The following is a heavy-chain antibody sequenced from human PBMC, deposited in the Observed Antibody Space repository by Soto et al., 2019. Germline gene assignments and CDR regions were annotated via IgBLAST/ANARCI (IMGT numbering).Heavy chain of an antibody. CDR3: ARAKTQQLVVGDAFDI. CDR2: INPNSGGT. CDR1: GYTFTGYY. J-gene: IGHJ3*02. D-gene: IGHD6-13*01. Sequence: ASVKVSCKASGYTFTGYYMHWVRQAPGQGLEWMGWINPNSGGTNYAQKFQGWVTMTRDTSISTAYMELSRLRSDDTAVYYCARAKTQQLVVGDAFDIWGQGTMVTVSS. V-gene: IGHV1-2*04.